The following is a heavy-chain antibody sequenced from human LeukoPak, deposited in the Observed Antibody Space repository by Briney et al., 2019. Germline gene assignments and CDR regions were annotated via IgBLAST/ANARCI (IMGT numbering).Heavy chain of an antibody. Sequence: SVKVSCKASGGTFSSYAISWVRQAPGQGLEWMGRIIPILGIANYAQKFQGRVTITADKSTSTAYMELSSLRSEDTAVYYCARERGYYDSSGYYHGDAFDIWGQGTMVTVSS. CDR2: IIPILGIA. J-gene: IGHJ3*02. CDR1: GGTFSSYA. V-gene: IGHV1-69*04. CDR3: ARERGYYDSSGYYHGDAFDI. D-gene: IGHD3-22*01.